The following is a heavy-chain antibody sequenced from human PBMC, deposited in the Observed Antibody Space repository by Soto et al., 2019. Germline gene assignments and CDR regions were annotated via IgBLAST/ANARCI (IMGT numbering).Heavy chain of an antibody. CDR2: TNQDGSEK. CDR3: SGGVGDAF. CDR1: ESTVSLDW. Sequence: EVHLVESGGGLVQTGGSLRLSCAISESTVSLDWMNWVRQAPGKGLEWVAHTNQDGSEKYYADSVKGRFTISRDNAKKSLYLQMNSLRAGDTAMYYCSGGVGDAFWGQGTLVTVSS. J-gene: IGHJ4*02. D-gene: IGHD1-26*01. V-gene: IGHV3-7*01.